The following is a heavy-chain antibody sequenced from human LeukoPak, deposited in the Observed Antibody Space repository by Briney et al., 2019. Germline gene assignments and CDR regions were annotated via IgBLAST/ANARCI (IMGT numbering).Heavy chain of an antibody. CDR3: AKELGSSPALDY. D-gene: IGHD6-13*01. Sequence: GGSLRLSCAASGVTFSSYAMSWVRQPPGKGLEWVSAISGSGGSTYYADPVKGRFTISKDNSKNTPYLQMNSLRAEDTAVYYCAKELGSSPALDYWGQGTLVTVSS. CDR1: GVTFSSYA. V-gene: IGHV3-23*01. CDR2: ISGSGGST. J-gene: IGHJ4*02.